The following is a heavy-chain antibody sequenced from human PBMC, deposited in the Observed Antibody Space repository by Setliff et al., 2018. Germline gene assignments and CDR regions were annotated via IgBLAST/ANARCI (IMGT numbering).Heavy chain of an antibody. CDR3: AGLLVATIRHDAFDI. Sequence: PSETLSLTCSVSDGSISSDDYYWAWIRQPPGKGLEWIGEINHSGSTNYNPSLKSRVTISVDTSKNQFSLKLSSVTAADTAVYYCAGLLVATIRHDAFDIWGQGTMGTVSS. J-gene: IGHJ3*02. D-gene: IGHD5-12*01. CDR1: DGSISSDDYY. V-gene: IGHV4-39*07. CDR2: INHSGST.